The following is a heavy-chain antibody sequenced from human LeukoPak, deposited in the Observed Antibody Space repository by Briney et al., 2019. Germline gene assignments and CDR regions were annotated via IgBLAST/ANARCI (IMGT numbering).Heavy chain of an antibody. J-gene: IGHJ6*02. CDR2: IYYRGST. Sequence: SETLSLTCTVSGGSISSADCYWSWIRQPPGKGLEWIGYIYYRGSTSYNPSLKSRVTISVDTSKNQFSLKLSSVTAADTAVYFCARSIVASIRLGKPYYYYGLDVWGQGTTVTVSS. CDR1: GGSISSADCY. D-gene: IGHD5-12*01. V-gene: IGHV4-30-4*01. CDR3: ARSIVASIRLGKPYYYYGLDV.